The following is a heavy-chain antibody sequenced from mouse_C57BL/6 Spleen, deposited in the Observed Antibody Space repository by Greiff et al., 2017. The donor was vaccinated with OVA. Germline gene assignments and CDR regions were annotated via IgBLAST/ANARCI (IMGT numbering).Heavy chain of an antibody. V-gene: IGHV2-2*01. J-gene: IGHJ1*03. CDR3: ARGTGTLHFDI. CDR1: GFSLTSYG. CDR2: IWSGGST. Sequence: VQLQQSGPGLVQPSQSLSITCTVSGFSLTSYGVHWVRQSPGKGLEWLGVIWSGGSTAYNAAFISRLSISKDNSKSQVFFKMNSLQADDTAIYYCARGTGTLHFDIWGTGTTVTVSS. D-gene: IGHD4-1*01.